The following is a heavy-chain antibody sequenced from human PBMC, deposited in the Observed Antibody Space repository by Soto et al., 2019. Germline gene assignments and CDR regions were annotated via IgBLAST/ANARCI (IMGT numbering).Heavy chain of an antibody. CDR1: GYTFTSYD. CDR3: ARGLSYRQE. CDR2: MHPNSGNT. Sequence: QVHLVQSGAEVKKPGASVKVSCKASGYTFTSYDINWVRQATGQGLEWLGWMHPNSGNTGYVQKSXGRVTTTRNTSISTAYMELSSLRSEDTAVYYCARGLSYRQEWGQGTLVTVSS. D-gene: IGHD1-26*01. J-gene: IGHJ4*02. V-gene: IGHV1-8*01.